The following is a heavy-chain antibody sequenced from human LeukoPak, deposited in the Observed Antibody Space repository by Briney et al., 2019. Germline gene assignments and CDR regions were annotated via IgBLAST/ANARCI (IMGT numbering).Heavy chain of an antibody. CDR2: ISGTDGTK. J-gene: IGHJ4*02. D-gene: IGHD5-24*01. V-gene: IGHV3-23*01. Sequence: GGSLRLSCAASGFTFSNYAMNWIRQAPGKGLEWISGISGTDGTKYDAESVRGRFTVSKDNSKNTLYLQMSSLRAEDTAIYYCAKDRGFTLRDGGMFDSWGQGTLVTVSS. CDR3: AKDRGFTLRDGGMFDS. CDR1: GFTFSNYA.